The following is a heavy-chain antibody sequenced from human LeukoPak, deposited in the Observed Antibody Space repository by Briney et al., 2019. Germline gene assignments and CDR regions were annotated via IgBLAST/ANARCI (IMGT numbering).Heavy chain of an antibody. CDR1: GGSISSSSYY. D-gene: IGHD2-2*01. CDR2: IYYSGST. CDR3: ASPRVRSQYQPAASYYMDV. V-gene: IGHV4-39*01. Sequence: SSETLSLTCTVSGGSISSSSYYWGWIRQPPGKGLEWIGSIYYSGSTYYNPSLKSRVTISVDTSKNQFSLELSSVTAADTAVYYYASPRVRSQYQPAASYYMDVWGKGTTVTVSS. J-gene: IGHJ6*03.